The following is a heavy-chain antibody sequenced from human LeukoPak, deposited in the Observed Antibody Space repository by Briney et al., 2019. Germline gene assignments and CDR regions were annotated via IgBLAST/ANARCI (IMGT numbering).Heavy chain of an antibody. Sequence: GGYLRLSCAASGFTFSNYWLTWVRQAPGQGLEWVANIKQDGSEKHYVDSVKGRFTISRDNAKNSLYLQMNSLRAEDTAVYYCARDRQIAYWGQGALVTVSS. CDR3: ARDRQIAY. J-gene: IGHJ4*02. V-gene: IGHV3-7*01. CDR2: IKQDGSEK. CDR1: GFTFSNYW.